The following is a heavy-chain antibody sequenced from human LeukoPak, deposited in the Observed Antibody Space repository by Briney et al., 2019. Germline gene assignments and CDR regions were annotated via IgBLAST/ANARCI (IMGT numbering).Heavy chain of an antibody. CDR1: GGAFSSYA. D-gene: IGHD2-2*02. V-gene: IGHV1-69*13. J-gene: IGHJ5*02. CDR2: IIAIFGTA. CDR3: ARHQLLYNWFDP. Sequence: SVKVSCMASGGAFSSYAISWVRQAPGQGLEWMGGIIAIFGTANYAQKFQGSVTITADESTSTAYMELSSLRSEDTAVYYCARHQLLYNWFDPWGQGTLVTVSS.